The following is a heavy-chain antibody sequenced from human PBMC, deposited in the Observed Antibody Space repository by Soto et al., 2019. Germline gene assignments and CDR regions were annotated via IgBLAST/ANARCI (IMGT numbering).Heavy chain of an antibody. CDR1: GCTFTSYG. V-gene: IGHV1-18*01. D-gene: IGHD3-10*01. CDR2: ISAYNGNT. Sequence: ASVKVSCKASGCTFTSYGISWVRQAPGQGLEWMGWISAYNGNTNYAQKLQGRVTMTTDTSTSTAYMELRSLRSDDTAVYYCARRKVFYDGSTGRWFDPWGQGNLVTVSS. J-gene: IGHJ5*02. CDR3: ARRKVFYDGSTGRWFDP.